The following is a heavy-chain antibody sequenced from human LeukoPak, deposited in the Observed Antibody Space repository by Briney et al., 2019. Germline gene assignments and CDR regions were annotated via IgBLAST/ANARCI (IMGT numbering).Heavy chain of an antibody. V-gene: IGHV3-74*01. CDR3: ARWRANYYFDY. Sequence: GGSLRLSCAASGFTFSNSWMLWVRQAPGKGVGWVSRVSSDGNSINYADSVKVPFTISIDNARITLYLQMNSLRAEDTAVYYCARWRANYYFDYWGRGTLVTVSS. J-gene: IGHJ4*02. CDR1: GFTFSNSW. CDR2: VSSDGNSI.